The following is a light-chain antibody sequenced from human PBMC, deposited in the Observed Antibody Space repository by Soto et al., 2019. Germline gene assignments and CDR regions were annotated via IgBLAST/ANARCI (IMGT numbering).Light chain of an antibody. CDR2: GAS. Sequence: EIVLTQSPGTLSLSPGERATLSCRASQSVSSNYLAWYKQKPGQAPRLLIYGASSRATGIPDRFSGSGSGTDFTLTISRLEPEDFAVYYCQHYGRSAYTFGQGITLEIK. V-gene: IGKV3-20*01. CDR1: QSVSSNY. J-gene: IGKJ2*01. CDR3: QHYGRSAYT.